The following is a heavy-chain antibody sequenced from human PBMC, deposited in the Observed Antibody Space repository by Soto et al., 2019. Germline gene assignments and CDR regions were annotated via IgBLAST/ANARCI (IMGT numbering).Heavy chain of an antibody. Sequence: ASVKVSCKASGYTFTSYGISWVRQAPGQGLEWMGWISAYNGNTNYAQKLQGRVTMTTDTSTSTAYMELRSLRSDDTAVYYCASVPNLQLGIPSAYYYGMDVWGQGTTVTVSS. CDR1: GYTFTSYG. CDR2: ISAYNGNT. CDR3: ASVPNLQLGIPSAYYYGMDV. D-gene: IGHD7-27*01. V-gene: IGHV1-18*01. J-gene: IGHJ6*02.